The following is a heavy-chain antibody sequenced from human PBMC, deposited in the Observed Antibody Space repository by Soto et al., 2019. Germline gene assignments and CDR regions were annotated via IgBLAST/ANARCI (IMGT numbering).Heavy chain of an antibody. V-gene: IGHV4-59*11. CDR1: GGSISSHY. CDR2: IYYSGST. J-gene: IGHJ6*02. Sequence: PSETLSLTWTVSGGSISSHYWSWIRQPPGKGLEWIGYIYYSGSTNYNPSLKSRVTISVDTSKNQFSLKLSSVTAADTAVYYCARGGWSMDVWGRGTTVTVSS. CDR3: ARGGWSMDV. D-gene: IGHD2-15*01.